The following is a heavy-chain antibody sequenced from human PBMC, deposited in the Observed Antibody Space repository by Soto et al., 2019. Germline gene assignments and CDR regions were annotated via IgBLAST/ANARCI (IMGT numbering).Heavy chain of an antibody. V-gene: IGHV3-73*01. CDR3: ARQEPLYNGPEGY. Sequence: HPGGSLRLSCAASGFTFSGSAMHWVRQASGKGLEWVGRIRSKTNNYATAYTPSVKGRFTISRDNAKNTLYLQMNSLRAEDTAIYYCARQEPLYNGPEGYWGQGTLVTVSS. CDR1: GFTFSGSA. J-gene: IGHJ4*02. D-gene: IGHD2-8*01. CDR2: IRSKTNNYAT.